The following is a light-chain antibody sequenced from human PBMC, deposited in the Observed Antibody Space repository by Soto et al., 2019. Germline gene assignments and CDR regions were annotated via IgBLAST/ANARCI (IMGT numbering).Light chain of an antibody. Sequence: AIRMTQSPSSLSASTGDRVTITCRESQGISSYLALYQQKQGKAHTLLIYAASTLQSGVPSRFSGSGSGTDFTLPIRRRQSEYFATYYCQQYYSYPHTFGQGTRLESK. V-gene: IGKV1-8*01. CDR1: QGISSY. CDR2: AAS. J-gene: IGKJ5*01. CDR3: QQYYSYPHT.